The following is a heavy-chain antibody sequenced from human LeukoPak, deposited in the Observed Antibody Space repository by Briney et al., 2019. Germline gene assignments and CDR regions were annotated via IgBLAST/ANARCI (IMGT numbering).Heavy chain of an antibody. CDR2: MNPNSGNT. CDR1: GYTFTSYD. V-gene: IGHV1-8*01. J-gene: IGHJ4*02. D-gene: IGHD5-12*01. Sequence: GASVKVSCKASGYTFTSYDINWVRQATGQGLEWMGWMNPNSGNTGYAQKFQGRVTMTRDTSNSTAYMELSRLRSDDTAVYYCARGGSAVDIVATILDYWGQGTLVTVSS. CDR3: ARGGSAVDIVATILDY.